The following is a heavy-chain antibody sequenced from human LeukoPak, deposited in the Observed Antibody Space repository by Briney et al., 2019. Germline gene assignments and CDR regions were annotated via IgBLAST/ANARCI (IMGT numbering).Heavy chain of an antibody. V-gene: IGHV3-53*01. CDR2: IYSDNT. J-gene: IGHJ4*02. CDR1: GFTVSSNS. D-gene: IGHD3-9*01. Sequence: GGSLRLSCTVSGFTVSSNSMSWVRQAPGKGLEWVSFIYSDNTHYSDSVKGRFTISRDNAKNSLYLQMNSLRAEDTAVYYCAKDRERYFDWLFYWGQGTLVTVSS. CDR3: AKDRERYFDWLFY.